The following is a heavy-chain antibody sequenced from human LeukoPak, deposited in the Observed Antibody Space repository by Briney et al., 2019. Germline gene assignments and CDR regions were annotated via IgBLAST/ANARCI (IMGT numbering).Heavy chain of an antibody. CDR3: ARGDTKFCNSASCHNPFDT. V-gene: IGHV3-66*01. CDR1: GFTVSSNY. D-gene: IGHD2-2*02. Sequence: AGGSLRLSCAASGFTVSSNYMSWVRQAPGKGLEWVSVIYSGGSTYYADSVKGRFTISRDNSKNTLYLQMNSLRAEDTAVYYCARGDTKFCNSASCHNPFDTWGQGTRVTVSS. CDR2: IYSGGST. J-gene: IGHJ5*02.